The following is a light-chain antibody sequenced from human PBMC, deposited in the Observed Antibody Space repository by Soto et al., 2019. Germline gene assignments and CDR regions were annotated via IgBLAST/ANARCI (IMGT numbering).Light chain of an antibody. Sequence: DVQMTQSPSSLSASVGDRVTITCRASQGISNYLAWYQHKPGTVPRLLIYAASTLQPGVESRFSGSISGTEFTLSISSLQPEDVATYYCQKSDSAQFTFGPGTKVELK. CDR2: AAS. CDR3: QKSDSAQFT. V-gene: IGKV1-27*01. CDR1: QGISNY. J-gene: IGKJ3*01.